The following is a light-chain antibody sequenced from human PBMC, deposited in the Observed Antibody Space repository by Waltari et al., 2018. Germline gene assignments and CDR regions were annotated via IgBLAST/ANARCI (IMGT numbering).Light chain of an antibody. V-gene: IGKV3-11*01. J-gene: IGKJ1*01. CDR2: DAS. CDR1: QSVRTY. CDR3: QQRSSWPWT. Sequence: EIVLTQSPATLSLSPGERASISCRASQSVRTYLAWYQQKSGQAPRLLIYDASNRDNGIPARFSGSGSGTDFTLTISSLESEDFAVYYCQQRSSWPWTFGQGTKVEVK.